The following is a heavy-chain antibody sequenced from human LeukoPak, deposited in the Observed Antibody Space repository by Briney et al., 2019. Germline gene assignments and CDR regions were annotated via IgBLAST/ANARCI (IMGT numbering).Heavy chain of an antibody. J-gene: IGHJ4*02. V-gene: IGHV1-18*01. CDR1: VYTFTNSV. D-gene: IGHD6-13*01. Sequence: ASVKVSCKASVYTFTNSVINWVRQAPGQGLEWMGWINAYNGNIKYAQKFQGRVTMTTDTSTSTAYMELSSLGSEDTAVYYCASSSWSAYFDSWGQGTLVTVSS. CDR3: ASSSWSAYFDS. CDR2: INAYNGNI.